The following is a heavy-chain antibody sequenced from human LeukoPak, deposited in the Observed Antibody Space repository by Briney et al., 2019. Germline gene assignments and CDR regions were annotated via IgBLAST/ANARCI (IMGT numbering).Heavy chain of an antibody. CDR2: IIPIFGTA. CDR3: ATRACHAGGCSSSFYYYYGLHF. D-gene: IGHD3-16*01. V-gene: IGHV1-69*01. Sequence: ASVTVSCKASGNSISNYAVSWVRQAPGQGFEWMGGIIPIFGTADYAQKFQGRVTITADQSTSTTYMALSSLKSEDTATYYCATRACHAGGCSSSFYYYYGLHFWGQGTTVSVSS. J-gene: IGHJ6*02. CDR1: GNSISNYA.